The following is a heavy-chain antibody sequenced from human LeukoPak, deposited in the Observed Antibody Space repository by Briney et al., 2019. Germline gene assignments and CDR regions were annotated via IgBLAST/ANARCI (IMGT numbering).Heavy chain of an antibody. J-gene: IGHJ2*01. Sequence: GGSLRLSCAASGFTFSSYGMHWVRQAPGKGLEWVAFIWNDGSNKYYADSVKGRFTISRDNSKNTLYLQMNSLRAEDTAVYYCARGGLRNWYFDLWGRGTLVTVSS. D-gene: IGHD5-12*01. CDR3: ARGGLRNWYFDL. V-gene: IGHV3-33*01. CDR2: IWNDGSNK. CDR1: GFTFSSYG.